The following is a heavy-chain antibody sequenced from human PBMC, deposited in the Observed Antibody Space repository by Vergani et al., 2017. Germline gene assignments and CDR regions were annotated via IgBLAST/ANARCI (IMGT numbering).Heavy chain of an antibody. CDR3: AKDRSDGSFGGFDY. V-gene: IGHV3-30*18. D-gene: IGHD3-16*01. Sequence: QVQLVESGGGVVQPGRSLRLSCAASGFTFSSYGMHWVRQAPGKGLEWVAVISYDGSNKYYADSVKGRFTISRDNSKNTLYLQMNSLRAEDTAVYYCAKDRSDGSFGGFDYWGQGTLVTVSS. CDR1: GFTFSSYG. CDR2: ISYDGSNK. J-gene: IGHJ4*02.